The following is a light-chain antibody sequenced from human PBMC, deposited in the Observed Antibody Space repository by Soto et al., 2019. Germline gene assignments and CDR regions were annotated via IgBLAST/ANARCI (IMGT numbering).Light chain of an antibody. CDR2: DAS. CDR1: QDIAKN. CDR3: QQYDNLLPIT. Sequence: IQMTQSPSSLSASVGDRVTITCQASQDIAKNLNWYQQKPGKAPKLLIYDASSLQTGVPSRFSGSGHATHFTFTISSLQSEDIATYYCQQYDNLLPITFGQGTRLEIK. J-gene: IGKJ5*01. V-gene: IGKV1-33*01.